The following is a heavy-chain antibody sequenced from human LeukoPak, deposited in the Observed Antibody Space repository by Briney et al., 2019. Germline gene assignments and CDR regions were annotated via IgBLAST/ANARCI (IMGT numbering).Heavy chain of an antibody. J-gene: IGHJ4*02. CDR2: VSGTSEYI. CDR1: GFSFSTYS. CDR3: ARGTNSDY. D-gene: IGHD1/OR15-1a*01. Sequence: GGSLRLSCAASGFSFSTYSMIWVRQAPGKGLEWVSSVSGTSEYIYYADSVRGRFTISRDNAKNTVYLQMNSLRAEDTAVYYCARGTNSDYWGQGTLVTVSS. V-gene: IGHV3-21*06.